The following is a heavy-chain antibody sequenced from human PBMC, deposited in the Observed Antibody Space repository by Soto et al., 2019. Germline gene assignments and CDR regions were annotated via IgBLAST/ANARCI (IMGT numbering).Heavy chain of an antibody. Sequence: PSETLSLTCTVSGASINRNNWWTWVRQAPGKGLEWIGEIYHSGSTDYNPSLKSRVTISVDKSKNQLSLKLSSVTAANTAVYCSARSITFVWLFFVYWGQGTLVTVSS. CDR3: ARSITFVWLFFVY. J-gene: IGHJ4*02. CDR1: GASINRNNW. D-gene: IGHD3-9*01. V-gene: IGHV4-4*01. CDR2: IYHSGST.